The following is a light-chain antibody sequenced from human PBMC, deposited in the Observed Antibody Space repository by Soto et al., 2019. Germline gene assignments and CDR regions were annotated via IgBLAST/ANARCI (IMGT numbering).Light chain of an antibody. CDR1: QSISSY. CDR3: QQSYSTPRT. CDR2: AAS. V-gene: IGKV1-39*01. J-gene: IGKJ4*02. Sequence: DIQMTQSPSSLSASVGDRVTITCRASQSISSYLNWYQQKPRKAPKLLIYAASSLQSGVQSRFSGSGSGTDFTLTISSLQPEDFATYYCQQSYSTPRTFGGGTKVDIK.